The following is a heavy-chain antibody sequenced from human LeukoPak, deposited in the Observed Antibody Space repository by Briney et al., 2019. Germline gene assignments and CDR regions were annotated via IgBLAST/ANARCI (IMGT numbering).Heavy chain of an antibody. Sequence: GGSLRLSCAASGFSFSRFSMNWVRQAPGKGLEWVSSISSGSSYIYYADSVKGRFTISRDNAKNSLYLEMKSLRAEDTAVYYCAREYRSPPNASDIWGQGTITTVSS. CDR1: GFSFSRFS. D-gene: IGHD2-15*01. J-gene: IGHJ3*02. V-gene: IGHV3-21*01. CDR2: ISSGSSYI. CDR3: AREYRSPPNASDI.